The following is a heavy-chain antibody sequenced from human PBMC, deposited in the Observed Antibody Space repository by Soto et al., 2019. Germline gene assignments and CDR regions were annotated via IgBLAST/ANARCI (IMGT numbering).Heavy chain of an antibody. CDR3: ARQDTAIAIDY. D-gene: IGHD5-18*01. V-gene: IGHV1-46*01. CDR2: INPSGGST. J-gene: IGHJ4*02. Sequence: ASVKVSCRASGYTFTSYYMHWVRQAPGQGLEWMGIINPSGGSTSYAQKFQGRVTMTRDTSTSTVYMELSSLRSEDTAVYYCARQDTAIAIDYWGQGTLVTVSS. CDR1: GYTFTSYY.